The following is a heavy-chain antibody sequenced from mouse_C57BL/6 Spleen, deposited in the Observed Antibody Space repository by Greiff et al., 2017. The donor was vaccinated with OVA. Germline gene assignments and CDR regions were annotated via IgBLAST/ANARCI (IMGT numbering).Heavy chain of an antibody. D-gene: IGHD3-2*02. CDR2: ISNLAYSI. CDR1: GFTFSDYG. V-gene: IGHV5-15*01. Sequence: EVMLVESGGGLVQPGGSLKLSCAASGFTFSDYGMAWVRQAPRKGPEWVAFISNLAYSIYYADTVTGRFTLSRENAKNTLYLEMSSLRSEDTAMYYCARQGDSSGYLPWFAYWGQGTLVTVAA. CDR3: ARQGDSSGYLPWFAY. J-gene: IGHJ3*01.